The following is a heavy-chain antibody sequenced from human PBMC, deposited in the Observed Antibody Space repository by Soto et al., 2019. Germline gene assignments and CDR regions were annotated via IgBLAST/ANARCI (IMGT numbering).Heavy chain of an antibody. V-gene: IGHV3-23*01. CDR1: EFTFSNYA. D-gene: IGHD6-13*01. Sequence: GGSLRLSCAASEFTFSNYAISWVRQAPGKGLQWVSGISESGGSTHYADSVRGRFAISRDNSKNTVYLQMNSLRAEDTAIYYCAKDLVAAAASWGQGTLVTVSS. CDR2: ISESGGST. CDR3: AKDLVAAAAS. J-gene: IGHJ5*02.